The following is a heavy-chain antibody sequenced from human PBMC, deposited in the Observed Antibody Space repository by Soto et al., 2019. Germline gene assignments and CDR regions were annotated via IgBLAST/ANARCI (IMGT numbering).Heavy chain of an antibody. CDR2: IRSKAYGGTT. D-gene: IGHD1-26*01. CDR3: STKIVGARSPPYYFDY. J-gene: IGHJ4*02. CDR1: GFTFGDYA. Sequence: GGSLRLSCTAPGFTFGDYAMSWFRQAPGKGLEWVGFIRSKAYGGTTEYAASVKGRFTISRDDSKSIAYLQMNSLKTEDTAVYYCSTKIVGARSPPYYFDYWGQGTLVTVSS. V-gene: IGHV3-49*03.